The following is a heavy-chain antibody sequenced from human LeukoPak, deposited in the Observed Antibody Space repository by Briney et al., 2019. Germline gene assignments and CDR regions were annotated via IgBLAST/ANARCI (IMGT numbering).Heavy chain of an antibody. CDR2: IIPILGIA. D-gene: IGHD3-22*01. CDR3: ARPAGYYDSSGYFDY. Sequence: SVKVSCKASGYTFTGYGISWVRQAPGQGLEWMGRIIPILGIANYAQKFQGRVTITADKSTSTAYMELSSLRSEDTAVYYCARPAGYYDSSGYFDYWGQGTLVTVSS. J-gene: IGHJ4*02. CDR1: GYTFTGYG. V-gene: IGHV1-69*04.